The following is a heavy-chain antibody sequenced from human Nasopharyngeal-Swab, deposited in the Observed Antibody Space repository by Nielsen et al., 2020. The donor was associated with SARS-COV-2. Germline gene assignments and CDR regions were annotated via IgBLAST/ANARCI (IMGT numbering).Heavy chain of an antibody. CDR1: GYTLTELS. J-gene: IGHJ5*02. CDR3: ATSAPYCSSTSCSYWFDT. CDR2: FDPEDGET. Sequence: ASVKVSCKVSGYTLTELSMHWVRQAPGKGLEWMGGFDPEDGETIYAQKFQGRVTMTEDTSTDTAYMELSSLRSEDTAVYYCATSAPYCSSTSCSYWFDTWGQGTLVTVSS. V-gene: IGHV1-24*01. D-gene: IGHD2-2*01.